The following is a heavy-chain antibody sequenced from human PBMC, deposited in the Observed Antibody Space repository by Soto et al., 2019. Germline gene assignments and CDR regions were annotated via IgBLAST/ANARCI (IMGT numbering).Heavy chain of an antibody. J-gene: IGHJ5*02. Sequence: SETLSLTCVVSGYSISSGYYWAWVRQPPGKELEWIGSIYHSGKTYYKPSLRSRVTVSVDTSKNQFSMKLISVTAADTAVYYCARDKRVTMIGGWFDPWGQVTLVTVSS. CDR1: GYSISSGYY. CDR3: ARDKRVTMIGGWFDP. V-gene: IGHV4-38-2*02. CDR2: IYHSGKT. D-gene: IGHD3-22*01.